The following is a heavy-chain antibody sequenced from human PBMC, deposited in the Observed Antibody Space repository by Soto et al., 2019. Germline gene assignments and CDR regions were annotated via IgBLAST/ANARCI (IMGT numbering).Heavy chain of an antibody. Sequence: QITLNESGPTVVRPTETLTLTCRFSGFSLTTSGVGVGWIRQSPEKAPEWLALIYWDDDKRYSASLKSRLTITKDTSKNQVVLTVSDLDPTDTATYYCAHRVLRTVFGLVTTTAIYFDFWGQGTPVAVSS. CDR3: AHRVLRTVFGLVTTTAIYFDF. J-gene: IGHJ4*02. D-gene: IGHD3-3*01. CDR1: GFSLTTSGVG. CDR2: IYWDDDK. V-gene: IGHV2-5*02.